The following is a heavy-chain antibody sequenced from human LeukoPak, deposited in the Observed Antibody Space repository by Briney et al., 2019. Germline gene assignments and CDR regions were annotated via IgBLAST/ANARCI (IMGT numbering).Heavy chain of an antibody. D-gene: IGHD3-16*02. J-gene: IGHJ4*02. V-gene: IGHV4-59*01. CDR2: ISYSGST. Sequence: NPSETLSLTCTVSGGSISSYYWSWIRQPPGKGLEWIGYISYSGSTNYNPSLKSRVTISVDTSKNQLSLKLNSVTAADTAVYYCARYIWGSYPTFEDYWGQGSLVTVPS. CDR3: ARYIWGSYPTFEDY. CDR1: GGSISSYY.